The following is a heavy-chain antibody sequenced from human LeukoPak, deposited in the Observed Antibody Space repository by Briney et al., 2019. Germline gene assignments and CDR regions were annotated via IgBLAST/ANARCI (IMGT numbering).Heavy chain of an antibody. V-gene: IGHV4-34*01. CDR2: INHSGST. Sequence: SETLSLTCAVYGGSFSGYYWSWIRQPPGKGLEWIGEINHSGSTNYNPSLKSRVTISVDTSKNQFSLKLSSVTAADTAVYYCARDISGGQGGFDPWGQGTLVTVSS. CDR3: ARDISGGQGGFDP. CDR1: GGSFSGYY. J-gene: IGHJ5*02. D-gene: IGHD2-15*01.